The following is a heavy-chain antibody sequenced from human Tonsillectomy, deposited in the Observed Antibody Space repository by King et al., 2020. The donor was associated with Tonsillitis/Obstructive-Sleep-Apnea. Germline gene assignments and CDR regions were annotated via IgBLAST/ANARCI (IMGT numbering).Heavy chain of an antibody. V-gene: IGHV4-59*01. CDR2: VFPRGGS. CDR1: GGSITSYY. D-gene: IGHD3-16*01. Sequence: QLQESGPGLVTPSETLSLTCRVAGGSITSYYWGCIRQSPGKGLDLIGYVFPRGGSNYTPSLKSRVTISLDMSKRQFSLNLSSVTAADTAVYFCARITLGGANYMDVWGKGTTVNVSS. J-gene: IGHJ6*03. CDR3: ARITLGGANYMDV.